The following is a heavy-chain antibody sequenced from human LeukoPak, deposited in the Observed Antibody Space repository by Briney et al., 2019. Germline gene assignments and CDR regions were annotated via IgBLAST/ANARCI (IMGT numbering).Heavy chain of an antibody. CDR1: GFTFSSYG. CDR2: IRYDGSNK. Sequence: PGGSLRLSCAASGFTFSSYGMHWVRQAPGKGLEWVAFIRYDGSNKYYADSVKDRFTISRDNSKNTLYLQMNSLRAEDTAVYYCAKTGSFTYYYYMDVWGKGTTVTVSS. CDR3: AKTGSFTYYYYMDV. J-gene: IGHJ6*03. V-gene: IGHV3-30*02. D-gene: IGHD1-14*01.